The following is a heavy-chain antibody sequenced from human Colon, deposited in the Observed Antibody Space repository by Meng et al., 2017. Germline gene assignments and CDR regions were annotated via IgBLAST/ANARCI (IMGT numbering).Heavy chain of an antibody. CDR3: ARFCSSTTCPEPYYFDF. CDR2: ISALSRYI. D-gene: IGHD2-2*01. V-gene: IGHV3-21*01. Sequence: EVQLRESGGTLVKPGGARRVSCVASGFTFDTYTMQWVRQAPGKGLEWVSSISALSRYIDYADSVKGRFTISRDNARNSVFLQMDNVKAEDTAVYFCARFCSSTTCPEPYYFDFWGQGTLVTVSS. CDR1: GFTFDTYT. J-gene: IGHJ4*02.